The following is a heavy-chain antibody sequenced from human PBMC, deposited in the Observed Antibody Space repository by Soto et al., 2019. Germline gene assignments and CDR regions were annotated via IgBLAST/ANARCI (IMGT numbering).Heavy chain of an antibody. D-gene: IGHD2-8*02. CDR2: INHSGST. V-gene: IGHV4-34*01. J-gene: IGHJ4*02. CDR1: GGSFRGYY. Sequence: QVQLQQWGAGLLKPSDTLSLTCAVNGGSFRGYYWTWSRQPPGTGLEWVGEINHSGSTNYNPSLKCRVTTSVYTSNHQFSLKLTSVTCADPALYYWARDKITGLFDYWGQRTLVTVAS. CDR3: ARDKITGLFDY.